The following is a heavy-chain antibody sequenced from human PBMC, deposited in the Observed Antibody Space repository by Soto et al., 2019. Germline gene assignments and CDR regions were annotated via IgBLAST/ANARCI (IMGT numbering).Heavy chain of an antibody. V-gene: IGHV5-51*01. CDR2: IYPGDSDT. J-gene: IGHJ5*02. CDR3: ARVCSWSYCTISNLFDL. Sequence: GESLKISCKGSGYSFTSYWLGWVRQMPGKGLEWMGIIYPGDSDTRYSPSFQGQVTISADKSISTAYLQWSSLKASDTVMYYCARVCSWSYCTISNLFDLWGQGTLVTGSA. CDR1: GYSFTSYW. D-gene: IGHD3-10*02.